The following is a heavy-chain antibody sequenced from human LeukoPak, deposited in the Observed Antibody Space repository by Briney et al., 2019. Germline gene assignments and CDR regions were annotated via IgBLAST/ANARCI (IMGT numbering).Heavy chain of an antibody. Sequence: GGSLRLSCAASGFTFSTYWMTWVRQAPGKGLEWVANIKQDGSEKYYVDSVKGRFTISRDNAKNSLYLQMNSLRAEDTAVYYCAKSHSSSWTLHDYWGQGTLVTVSS. CDR3: AKSHSSSWTLHDY. J-gene: IGHJ4*02. D-gene: IGHD6-13*01. CDR2: IKQDGSEK. CDR1: GFTFSTYW. V-gene: IGHV3-7*01.